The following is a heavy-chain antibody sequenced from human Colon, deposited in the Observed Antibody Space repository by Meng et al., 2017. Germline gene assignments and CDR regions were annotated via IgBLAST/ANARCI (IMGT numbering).Heavy chain of an antibody. CDR3: AGSLYYGSGNSYNAQRPFDH. V-gene: IGHV4-39*07. J-gene: IGHJ4*02. CDR2: IYYSGNT. D-gene: IGHD3-10*01. CDR1: GVSISSSSYY. Sequence: GSLRLSCTVSGVSISSSSYYWGWIRQPPGKGLEWIGSIYYSGNTYYNPSLKSRVTISGDASHIQFSLKLSSVTAADTAVYYCAGSLYYGSGNSYNAQRPFDHWGQGILVTVSS.